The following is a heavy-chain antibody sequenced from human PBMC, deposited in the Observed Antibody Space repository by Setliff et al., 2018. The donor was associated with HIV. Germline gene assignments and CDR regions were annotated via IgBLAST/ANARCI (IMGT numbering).Heavy chain of an antibody. V-gene: IGHV4-38-2*01. D-gene: IGHD3-3*01. CDR3: ARDRALRFSQSPSSHYFDY. CDR2: VYHGGTT. Sequence: SETLSLTCAVSGYSISSGYFWGWIRQFPGTGLQWIGRVYHGGTTNYNPTLRSRVTISTDASKNQFSLKLKSVSAADTAVYFCARDRALRFSQSPSSHYFDYWGQGTLVTVSS. J-gene: IGHJ4*03. CDR1: GYSISSGYF.